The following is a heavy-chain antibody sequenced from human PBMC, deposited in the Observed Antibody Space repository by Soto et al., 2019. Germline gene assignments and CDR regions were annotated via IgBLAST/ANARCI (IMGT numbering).Heavy chain of an antibody. J-gene: IGHJ3*02. D-gene: IGHD2-21*02. Sequence: QVQLQESGPGLVKPSGTLSLTCAVYGGSVSSSNWRSWVRQSPGKGLEWMGEIYHSGSAHYNPSLKSRATISLDKSKKQFSLRLTSVTAADTAVYYCARVPGVVVSADDAFDIWGPGTRVIVSS. CDR3: ARVPGVVVSADDAFDI. CDR2: IYHSGSA. V-gene: IGHV4-4*02. CDR1: GGSVSSSNW.